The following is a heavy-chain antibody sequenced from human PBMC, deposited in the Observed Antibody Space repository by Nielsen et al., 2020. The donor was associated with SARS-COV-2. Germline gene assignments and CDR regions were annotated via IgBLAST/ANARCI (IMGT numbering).Heavy chain of an antibody. Sequence: SETLSLTCAVSGGSITSSGYYWAWIRQPPGKGLEWIGNIYYSGSTYYNPSLKSRVTISLDTSKNQFSLKLSSVTAADTAVYFCARGYGSATYLGSWGQGTLVTVSS. J-gene: IGHJ4*02. D-gene: IGHD3-10*01. V-gene: IGHV4-39*07. CDR3: ARGYGSATYLGS. CDR2: IYYSGST. CDR1: GGSITSSGYY.